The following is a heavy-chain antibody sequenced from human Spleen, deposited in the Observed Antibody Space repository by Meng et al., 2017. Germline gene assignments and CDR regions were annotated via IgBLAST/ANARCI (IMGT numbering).Heavy chain of an antibody. D-gene: IGHD2-21*02. CDR1: GYSITGSYN. CDR2: IYQSGST. V-gene: IGHV4-38-2*01. J-gene: IGHJ6*02. CDR3: AGGAVVTLIFYHAMDV. Sequence: GSLRLSCAVSGYSITGSYNWGWIRQSPGKGLGWIGSIYQSGSTYYNPSLKSRVTMSADTSKNQFSLKLTSVTATDTAVYYCAGGAVVTLIFYHAMDVWGQGTTVTVSS.